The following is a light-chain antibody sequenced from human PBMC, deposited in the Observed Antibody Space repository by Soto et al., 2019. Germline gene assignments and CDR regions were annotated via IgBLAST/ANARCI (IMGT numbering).Light chain of an antibody. V-gene: IGKV3-20*01. CDR2: GAS. J-gene: IGKJ3*01. Sequence: EIMLTQSPGTLSLSPGERATLSCRASQSVSSDYLAWYQLKPGQAPRLLIYGASSRATGIPDRFSGSGSGTDFTLTISRLEPEDFAVYCCQQYDRSLQFTFGPGTKVDI. CDR1: QSVSSDY. CDR3: QQYDRSLQFT.